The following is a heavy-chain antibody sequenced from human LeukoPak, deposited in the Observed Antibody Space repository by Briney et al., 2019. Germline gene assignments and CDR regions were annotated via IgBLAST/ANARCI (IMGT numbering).Heavy chain of an antibody. CDR2: IYYSGGT. D-gene: IGHD3-9*01. CDR1: GGSISSGDYY. V-gene: IGHV4-30-4*08. CDR3: ARSYDISPIDY. J-gene: IGHJ4*02. Sequence: SETLSLTCTVSGGSISSGDYYWSWLRQPPGTGLEWIGYIYYSGGTYYNPSLKSRVTISVDTSKNQFSLKLSSVTAADTAVYYCARSYDISPIDYWGQGTLVTVSS.